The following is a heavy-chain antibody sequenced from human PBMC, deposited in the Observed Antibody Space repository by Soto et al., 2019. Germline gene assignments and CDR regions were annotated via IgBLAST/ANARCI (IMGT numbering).Heavy chain of an antibody. D-gene: IGHD6-13*01. CDR1: GFSFSSSE. Sequence: GGSLRRSSTAPGFSFSSSEMNWVRQLQGKGLDWVSYITGTGTPIYYAPSVKGRLTIYRDNAKNSLYLQMNSLRAEDTAVYYCAREFSGYSNSGMGVWVQGT. J-gene: IGHJ6*02. CDR3: AREFSGYSNSGMGV. V-gene: IGHV3-48*03. CDR2: ITGTGTPI.